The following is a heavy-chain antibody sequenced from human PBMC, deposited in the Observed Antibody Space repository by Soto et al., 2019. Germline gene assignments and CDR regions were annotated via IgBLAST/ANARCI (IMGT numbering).Heavy chain of an antibody. D-gene: IGHD3-3*01. CDR3: NRGSEYDFWSGYL. CDR1: GGTSTRYA. CDR2: IVPMFGTS. J-gene: IGHJ4*02. V-gene: IGHV1-69*06. Sequence: QERLVQSGAEVRKPGSSVKVSCKVTGGTSTRYAINWVRQAPGQGLGWMGGIVPMFGTSKYAQKFQGRVTITADTSTNIAYMELRSLRSEDTAVYYCNRGSEYDFWSGYLWGQGTLVSVSS.